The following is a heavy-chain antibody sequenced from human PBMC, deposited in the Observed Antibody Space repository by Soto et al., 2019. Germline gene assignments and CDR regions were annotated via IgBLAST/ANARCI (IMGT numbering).Heavy chain of an antibody. CDR3: AREGSSSYYGMDV. CDR2: INHSGST. V-gene: IGHV4-34*01. CDR1: GGSFSGYY. J-gene: IGHJ6*02. Sequence: SETLSLTCAVYGGSFSGYYWSWIRQPPGKGLEWIGEINHSGSTNYNPSLKSRVTISVDTSKNQFSLKLSSVTPADTAVYYCAREGSSSYYGMDVWFPCPPVTFSS.